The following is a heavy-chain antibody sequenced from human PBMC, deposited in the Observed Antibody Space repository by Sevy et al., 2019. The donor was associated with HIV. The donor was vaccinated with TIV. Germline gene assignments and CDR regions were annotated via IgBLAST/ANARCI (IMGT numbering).Heavy chain of an antibody. CDR3: RSALSMSWAVVKNQFSRKLCSLTAADTAVYYCARDTSGYSSGWYPYYHYYGIDV. V-gene: IGHV4-59*01. CDR1: GDSIIDYY. J-gene: IGHJ6*02. CDR2: IHNRGRY. D-gene: IGHD2-21*01. Sequence: SETLSLTCTVSGDSIIDYYWSWIRQPPGKGLEWIGYIHNRGRYNYNPSLKSRVTISGGVSKNKFSLMLSSVTAADTPYRSLRSALSMSWAVVKNQFSRKLCSLTAADTAVYYCARDTSGYSSGWYPYYHYYGIDVWGQGTTVTVSS.